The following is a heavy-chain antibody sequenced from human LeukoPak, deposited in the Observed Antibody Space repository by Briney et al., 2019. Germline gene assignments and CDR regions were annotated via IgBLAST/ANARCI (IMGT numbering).Heavy chain of an antibody. J-gene: IGHJ4*02. CDR1: GASISSYY. CDR3: ARHEVGRSTTSCYPYYFDY. CDR2: IYYSGST. Sequence: SETLSLTCTVSGASISSYYWSWIRQPPGKGLEWIGYIYYSGSTNYNPSLKSRVTISVNTSKNQFSLKLSSVTAADTAVYYCARHEVGRSTTSCYPYYFDYWGQGTLVTVSS. D-gene: IGHD2-2*01. V-gene: IGHV4-59*08.